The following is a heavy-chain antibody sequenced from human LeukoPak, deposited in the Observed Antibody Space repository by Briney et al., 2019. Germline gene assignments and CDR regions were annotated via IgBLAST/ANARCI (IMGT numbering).Heavy chain of an antibody. CDR3: ARGGGERLRRPIQLWFSP. Sequence: PSETLSLTCAVYGGSFSGYYWSWIRQPPGKGLEWIGEINHSGSTNYNPSLKSRVTISVDTSKNQFSLKLSSVTAADTAVYYCARGGGERLRRPIQLWFSPWGQGTLVTVSS. CDR1: GGSFSGYY. J-gene: IGHJ5*02. D-gene: IGHD5-18*01. CDR2: INHSGST. V-gene: IGHV4-34*01.